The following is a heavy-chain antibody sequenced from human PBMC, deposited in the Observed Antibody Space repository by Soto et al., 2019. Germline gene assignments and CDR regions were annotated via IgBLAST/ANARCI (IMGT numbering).Heavy chain of an antibody. Sequence: GASVKVYCKASGGTFSSYAISWVRQAPGQGLEWMGGIIPIFGTANYAQKFQGRVTITADESTSTAYMELSSLRSEDTAVYYCAREIFPPGIAAAGTFNWFDPWGQGTLVTVSS. CDR1: GGTFSSYA. CDR3: AREIFPPGIAAAGTFNWFDP. D-gene: IGHD6-13*01. V-gene: IGHV1-69*01. J-gene: IGHJ5*02. CDR2: IIPIFGTA.